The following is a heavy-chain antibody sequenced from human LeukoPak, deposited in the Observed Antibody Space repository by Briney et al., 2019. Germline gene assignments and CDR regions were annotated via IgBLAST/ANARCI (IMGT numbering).Heavy chain of an antibody. CDR3: ARDFDDVNGDYYYIPEY. CDR2: IRFDGTNK. CDR1: GFNFSRNG. J-gene: IGHJ4*02. Sequence: GGSLRLSCAASGFNFSRNGMHWVRQAPGQGLEWVAFIRFDGTNKFYGAPVRGRFTISRDNSRNTLYLQMNSLRAEDTAVYYCARDFDDVNGDYYYIPEYWGRGMLVAVSS. D-gene: IGHD3-22*01. V-gene: IGHV3-30*02.